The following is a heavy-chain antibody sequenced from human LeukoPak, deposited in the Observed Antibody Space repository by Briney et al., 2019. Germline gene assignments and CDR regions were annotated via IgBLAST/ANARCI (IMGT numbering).Heavy chain of an antibody. Sequence: GGSLRLSCAASGFSFSSYWMSWVRQAPGKGLEWVANINQDGSEKYYVDSVKGRFTISRDNAKNSLYLQMNSLRAEDTAGYYCARGGGYDFWSGYNNRFDPWGQGTLVTVSS. CDR2: INQDGSEK. CDR1: GFSFSSYW. D-gene: IGHD3-3*01. J-gene: IGHJ5*02. CDR3: ARGGGYDFWSGYNNRFDP. V-gene: IGHV3-7*01.